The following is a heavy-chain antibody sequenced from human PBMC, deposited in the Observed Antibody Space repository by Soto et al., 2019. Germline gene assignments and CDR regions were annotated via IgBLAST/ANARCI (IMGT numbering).Heavy chain of an antibody. Sequence: QVQLVQSGAEVKKPGSSARVSCKASGDTFNNHAFSWVRQAPGQGLAWMGSIIPMFRTTAYAQRFQGRVTTAADDSRTTVYWDLISLRSDDTAIYHCARVYSILRDGEEWFDPWGKGTLVTLSS. J-gene: IGHJ5*02. CDR3: ARVYSILRDGEEWFDP. D-gene: IGHD2-21*01. CDR1: GDTFNNHA. V-gene: IGHV1-69*18. CDR2: IIPMFRTT.